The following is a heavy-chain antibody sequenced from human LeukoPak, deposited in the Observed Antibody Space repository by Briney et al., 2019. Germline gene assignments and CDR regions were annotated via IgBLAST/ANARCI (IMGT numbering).Heavy chain of an antibody. Sequence: GGSLRLSCAASGFTFSSYWMHWVRQAPGKGLVWVSRINSDGSTTNYADSVKGRFTISRDNSKNTLYLQMSSLRAEDTAVYYCAKGIVVIPASGWYMDVWGKGTTVTVSS. J-gene: IGHJ6*03. CDR1: GFTFSSYW. CDR3: AKGIVVIPASGWYMDV. CDR2: INSDGSTT. D-gene: IGHD2-2*01. V-gene: IGHV3-74*01.